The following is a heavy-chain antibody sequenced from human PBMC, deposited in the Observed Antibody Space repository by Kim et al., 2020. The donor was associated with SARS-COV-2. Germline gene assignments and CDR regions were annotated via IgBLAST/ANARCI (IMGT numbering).Heavy chain of an antibody. J-gene: IGHJ4*02. V-gene: IGHV3-9*01. Sequence: SVKDRLTIYRDNAKNSLYLQMNSLRADDTALYYCAKDDSSGYRPLSYFDYWGQGTLVTVSS. D-gene: IGHD3-22*01. CDR3: AKDDSSGYRPLSYFDY.